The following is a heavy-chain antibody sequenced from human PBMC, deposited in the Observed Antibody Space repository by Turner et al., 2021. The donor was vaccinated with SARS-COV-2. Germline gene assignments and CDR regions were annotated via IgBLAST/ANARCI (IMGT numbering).Heavy chain of an antibody. J-gene: IGHJ4*02. CDR1: GYTFTRYA. CDR2: INAGNGKT. Sequence: QVPLVQSGAEVKKPGASVKVSCKASGYTFTRYALHWVRQAPGQRLESMGWINAGNGKTKYSQKFQGRVTITRDTSASTAYMELSSLRSEDTAEYYCARDVGYCSSTSGYNGSHFDYWGQGTLVTVSS. V-gene: IGHV1-3*01. D-gene: IGHD2-2*02. CDR3: ARDVGYCSSTSGYNGSHFDY.